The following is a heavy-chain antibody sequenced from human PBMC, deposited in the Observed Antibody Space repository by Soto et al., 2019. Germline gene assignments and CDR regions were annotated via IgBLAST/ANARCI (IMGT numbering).Heavy chain of an antibody. CDR1: GGSISSYY. J-gene: IGHJ4*02. Sequence: QVQLQESGPGLVKPSETLSLTCTVSGGSISSYYWSWIRQPAGKGLEWIGRIYTRGRTNYNPSLKSRVTLSVDTSKNQFSLKLSPVTAADTAVYYCARVMEHLALDYWGPGTLVTVAS. CDR3: ARVMEHLALDY. CDR2: IYTRGRT. D-gene: IGHD1-26*01. V-gene: IGHV4-4*07.